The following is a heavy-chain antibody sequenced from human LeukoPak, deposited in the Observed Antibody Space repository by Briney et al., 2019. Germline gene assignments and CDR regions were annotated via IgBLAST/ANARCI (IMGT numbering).Heavy chain of an antibody. CDR3: ARQESDFDY. CDR1: GYSISSGCY. V-gene: IGHV4-38-2*01. CDR2: IYHSGST. J-gene: IGHJ4*02. D-gene: IGHD3-10*01. Sequence: SETLSLTCAVSGYSISSGCYWGWIRQPPGKGLEWFGSIYHSGSTYYNPSLKSRVTISVDTSKNQFSLKLSSVTAADTAVYYCARQESDFDYWGQGTLVTVSS.